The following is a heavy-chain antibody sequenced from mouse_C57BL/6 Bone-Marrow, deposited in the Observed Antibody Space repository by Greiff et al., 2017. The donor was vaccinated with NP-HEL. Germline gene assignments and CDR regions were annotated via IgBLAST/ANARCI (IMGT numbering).Heavy chain of an antibody. V-gene: IGHV1-55*01. Sequence: QVQLQQSGAELARPGASVKLSCKASGYTFTSYWITWVKQRPGQGLEWIGDIYPGSGSTNYNEKFKSKATLTVDTSSSTAYMQLSSLTSEDSAVYYCASLYYSNSYAMDYWGQGTSVTVSS. CDR2: IYPGSGST. CDR3: ASLYYSNSYAMDY. D-gene: IGHD2-5*01. CDR1: GYTFTSYW. J-gene: IGHJ4*01.